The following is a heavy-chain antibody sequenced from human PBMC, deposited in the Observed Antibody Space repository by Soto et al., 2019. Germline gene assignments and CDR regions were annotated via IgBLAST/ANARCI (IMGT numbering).Heavy chain of an antibody. V-gene: IGHV3-48*04. CDR2: INAGSSIT. CDR3: ARVYYSKLPYYFYYMDV. Sequence: GGFLRLSCRTSGFRFSSYGMNWVRQAPGKGPEWVSYINAGSSITYYAGSVKGRYTISRDNAKNSLYLQMNSLRAEDTAVYFCARVYYSKLPYYFYYMDVWGQGTTVTVSS. D-gene: IGHD4-4*01. J-gene: IGHJ6*02. CDR1: GFRFSSYG.